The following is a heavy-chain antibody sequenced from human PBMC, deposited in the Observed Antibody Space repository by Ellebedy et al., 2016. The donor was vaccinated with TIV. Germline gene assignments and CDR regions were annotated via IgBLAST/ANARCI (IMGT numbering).Heavy chain of an antibody. Sequence: GGSLRLSXAASGFTFSNYWMSWVGQAPGKGLEWVANIKQDGSEIYYVDSVKGRFTISRDNAKNSLYLQMNSLRAEDTAVYYCARDKIVGATYFDYWGQGTLVTVSS. J-gene: IGHJ4*02. CDR1: GFTFSNYW. D-gene: IGHD1-26*01. CDR2: IKQDGSEI. V-gene: IGHV3-7*01. CDR3: ARDKIVGATYFDY.